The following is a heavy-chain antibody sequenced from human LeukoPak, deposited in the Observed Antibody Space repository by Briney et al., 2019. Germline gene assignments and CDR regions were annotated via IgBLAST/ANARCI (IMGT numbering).Heavy chain of an antibody. D-gene: IGHD1-1*01. CDR3: ARERSGYYYYMDV. CDR1: GFTFSSYG. Sequence: GSLRLSCAASGFTFSSYGMHWVRQPPGKGLEWIGEINHSGSTNYNPSLKSRVTISVDTSKNQFSLKLSSVTAADTAVYYCARERSGYYYYMDVWGKGTTVTVSS. J-gene: IGHJ6*03. CDR2: INHSGST. V-gene: IGHV4-34*01.